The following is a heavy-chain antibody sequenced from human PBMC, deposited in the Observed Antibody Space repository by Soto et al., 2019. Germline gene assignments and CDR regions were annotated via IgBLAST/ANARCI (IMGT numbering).Heavy chain of an antibody. D-gene: IGHD3-16*01. J-gene: IGHJ5*02. CDR3: ARQINWRDGGA. V-gene: IGHV3-48*02. CDR1: GFSLSDHG. Sequence: GGTLRLSCAASGFSLSDHGVNWVRQAPGKGLEWISSVNRGASSLYYAESVKGRFTMSRDDAKNSVYLQMNRLRDEDTAVYYCARQINWRDGGAWGQGT. CDR2: VNRGASSL.